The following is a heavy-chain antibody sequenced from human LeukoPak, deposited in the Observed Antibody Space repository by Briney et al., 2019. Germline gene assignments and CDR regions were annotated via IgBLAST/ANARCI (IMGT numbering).Heavy chain of an antibody. CDR1: GFTFSSYS. D-gene: IGHD6-19*01. V-gene: IGHV3-48*04. CDR2: ISSSIITI. CDR3: ARDESGYSSGWYSVDY. Sequence: GGSLRLSCAASGFTFSSYSMNWVRQAPGKGLEWVSYISSSIITIYYADSVKGRFTISRDNAKNSLYLQMNSLRAEDTAVYYCARDESGYSSGWYSVDYWGQGTLVTVSS. J-gene: IGHJ4*02.